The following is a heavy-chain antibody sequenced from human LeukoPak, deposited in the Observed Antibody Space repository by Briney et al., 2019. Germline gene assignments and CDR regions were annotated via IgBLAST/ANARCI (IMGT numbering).Heavy chain of an antibody. J-gene: IGHJ5*02. CDR2: ISNDGGGI. CDR1: GFTFNNYG. Sequence: TGGSLRLSCAASGFTFNNYGLIWVRQAPGKGLEWVAAISNDGGGIMYAAFVEGRFTISRDNSKNTPFLQMNSLRAEDTALYYCAKGSTGYFADLWGQGTLVTVSS. CDR3: AKGSTGYFADL. D-gene: IGHD3-22*01. V-gene: IGHV3-23*01.